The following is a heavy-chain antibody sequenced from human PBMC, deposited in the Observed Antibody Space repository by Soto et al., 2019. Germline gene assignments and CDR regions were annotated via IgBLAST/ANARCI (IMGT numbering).Heavy chain of an antibody. V-gene: IGHV3-64D*08. CDR1: GFTFSSYA. D-gene: IGHD6-6*01. CDR2: ISSNGGST. CDR3: ARDQRGSSSGSQQYYYGMDV. J-gene: IGHJ6*02. Sequence: GGSLRLSCSASGFTFSSYAMYWVRQAPGKGLEYVSAISSNGGSTYYADSVKGRFTISRDNSKNTLYLQMSSLRAEDTAVYYCARDQRGSSSGSQQYYYGMDVWGQGTTVTVSS.